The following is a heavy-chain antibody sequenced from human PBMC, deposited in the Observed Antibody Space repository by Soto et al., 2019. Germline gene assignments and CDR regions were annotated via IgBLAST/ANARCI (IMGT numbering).Heavy chain of an antibody. J-gene: IGHJ4*02. Sequence: SETLSLTCTVSGGSVSSGSYYWSWIRQPPGKGLEWIGYIYYSGSTNYNPSLKSRVTISVDTSKNQFSLNLSSVTAADTAVYYCARTMVGARAGYFDYWGRGTLVTVSS. V-gene: IGHV4-61*01. CDR1: GGSVSSGSYY. CDR2: IYYSGST. D-gene: IGHD1-26*01. CDR3: ARTMVGARAGYFDY.